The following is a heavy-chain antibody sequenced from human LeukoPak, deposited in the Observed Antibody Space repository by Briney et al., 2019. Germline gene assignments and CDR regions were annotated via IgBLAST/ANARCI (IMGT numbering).Heavy chain of an antibody. D-gene: IGHD3-10*01. Sequence: GGSLRLSCAASGFMFSNYIMHWVRQAPGKGLEYVSAISSNGGRTYYANSVKGRFTMSRDNSKNTLYLQMGSLRAEDTAVYYCAKDLGSSFDYWGQGTLVTVSS. CDR3: AKDLGSSFDY. V-gene: IGHV3-64*01. J-gene: IGHJ4*02. CDR2: ISSNGGRT. CDR1: GFMFSNYI.